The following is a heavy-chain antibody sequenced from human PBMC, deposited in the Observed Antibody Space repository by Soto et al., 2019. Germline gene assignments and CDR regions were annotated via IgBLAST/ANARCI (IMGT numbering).Heavy chain of an antibody. CDR2: TRNKASSYTT. CDR1: GFSFSDYY. Sequence: EVQLVESGGGLGQPGGSLRLSCAASGFSFSDYYINWVLQAPGKGLEWVGRTRNKASSYTTDYAAFVKGRFTISRDDSKNLIYLQMHSLTTEDPAVYYCAREGSSSGPDYEYWGQGTLVNVSS. V-gene: IGHV3-72*01. CDR3: AREGSSSGPDYEY. D-gene: IGHD3-22*01. J-gene: IGHJ4*02.